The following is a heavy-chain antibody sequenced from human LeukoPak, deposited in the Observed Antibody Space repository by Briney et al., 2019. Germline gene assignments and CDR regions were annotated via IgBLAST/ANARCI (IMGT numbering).Heavy chain of an antibody. V-gene: IGHV4-34*01. Sequence: PSETLSLTCAVYIESFSGYYWTWIRQPPGKGLEWIGEINHSGSTNYNPYLQRRVTISADTSKNQFSLTLSSVTAADTAMYYCERVRGDLSIDFWGQGNLVTVSS. D-gene: IGHD2-21*02. CDR3: ERVRGDLSIDF. J-gene: IGHJ4*02. CDR2: INHSGST. CDR1: IESFSGYY.